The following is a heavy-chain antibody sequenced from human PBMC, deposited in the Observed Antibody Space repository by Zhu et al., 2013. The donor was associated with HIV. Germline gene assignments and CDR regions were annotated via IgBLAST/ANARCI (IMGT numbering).Heavy chain of an antibody. CDR2: LEPEDGER. CDR3: TTVRWCGAECYFVPGGCFLYI. Sequence: QVQLVQSGAEVKKPGASVRVSCKVSGNTLTDLSLHWVRQAPGKGLEWMGGLEPEDGERKYAQKLQGRVTMTEDTSEDTAYMELSSLRFEDTAVYYCTTVRWCGAECYFVPGGCFLYIWGRRDNGHRLF. V-gene: IGHV1-24*01. J-gene: IGHJ3*02. D-gene: IGHD2-21*01. CDR1: GNTLTDLS.